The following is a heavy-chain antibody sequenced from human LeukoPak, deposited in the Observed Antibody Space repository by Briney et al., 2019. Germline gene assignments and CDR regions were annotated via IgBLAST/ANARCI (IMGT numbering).Heavy chain of an antibody. V-gene: IGHV1-8*01. CDR2: MNPNSGNT. D-gene: IGHD5-18*01. Sequence: ASVKVSCKASGYTFTTYDINWARQATGQGLERMGWMNPNSGNTGYAQKFQGRVTMTRNTSISTAFMELSGLRSEDTAVYFCARRNTAMVAGLGYWGQGSLVTVSS. CDR1: GYTFTTYD. CDR3: ARRNTAMVAGLGY. J-gene: IGHJ4*02.